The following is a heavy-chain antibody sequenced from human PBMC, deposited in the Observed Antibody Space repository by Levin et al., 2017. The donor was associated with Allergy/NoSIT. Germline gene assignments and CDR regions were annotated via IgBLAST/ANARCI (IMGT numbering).Heavy chain of an antibody. D-gene: IGHD2-15*01. CDR3: ARDHVVGSYFIDV. V-gene: IGHV3-33*01. CDR1: GFTFSSYG. CDR2: TWYDGSNT. Sequence: GGSLRLSCVASGFTFSSYGMHWVRQAPGKGLEWIGMTWYDGSNTYYTDFVKGRFTISRDNSESTLYLQINSLRVEDTATDYCARDHVVGSYFIDVWGKGPAVPVPS. J-gene: IGHJ6*03.